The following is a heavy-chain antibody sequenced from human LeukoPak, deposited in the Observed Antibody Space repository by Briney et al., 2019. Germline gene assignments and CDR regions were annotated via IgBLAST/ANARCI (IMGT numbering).Heavy chain of an antibody. CDR1: GFSFGAYY. J-gene: IGHJ4*02. D-gene: IGHD1-26*01. Sequence: ASVKVSCTASGFSFGAYYIHWVRQAPGQGLEWIGYIAPNSGGTNYAQTSKGRVTMSRDTSITTAYMDLTNLRSDDTAMYYCARGHIGGSYRIDYWGKRPRDSVYS. V-gene: IGHV1-2*02. CDR3: ARGHIGGSYRIDY. CDR2: IAPNSGGT.